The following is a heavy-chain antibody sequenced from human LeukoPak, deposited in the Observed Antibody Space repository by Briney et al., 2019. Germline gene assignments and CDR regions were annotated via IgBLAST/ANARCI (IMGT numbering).Heavy chain of an antibody. J-gene: IGHJ3*02. CDR3: ARVQQGCSGGSCYFWDDAFDI. CDR2: ISYDGSNK. CDR1: GFTFSSYA. Sequence: GGSLRLSCAASGFTFSSYAMHWVRQAPGKGLEWVAVISYDGSNKYYADSVKGRFTISRDNSKNTLYLQMNSLRAEDTAVYYCARVQQGCSGGSCYFWDDAFDIWGQGTMVTVSS. V-gene: IGHV3-30-3*01. D-gene: IGHD2-15*01.